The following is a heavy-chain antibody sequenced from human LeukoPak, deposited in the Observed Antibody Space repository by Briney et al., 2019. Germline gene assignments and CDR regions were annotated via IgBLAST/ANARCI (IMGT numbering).Heavy chain of an antibody. D-gene: IGHD5-18*01. J-gene: IGHJ4*02. CDR3: ARVWIQLWSIDY. V-gene: IGHV3-66*01. CDR2: IYSGGST. Sequence: GGSLRLSCAASGFTVSSNYMSWVRQAPGKGLEWVSVIYSGGSTYYADSVKGRFTISRDNSKNTLYLQMNSLRAEDTAVYYCARVWIQLWSIDYWGQGTLVTVSS. CDR1: GFTVSSNY.